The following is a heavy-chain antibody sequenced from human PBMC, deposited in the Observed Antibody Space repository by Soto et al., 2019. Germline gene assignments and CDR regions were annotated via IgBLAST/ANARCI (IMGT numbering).Heavy chain of an antibody. CDR1: GNSDNTDFY. V-gene: IGHV4-38-2*02. CDR2: VYPSGTT. Sequence: LSLTCAVSGNSDNTDFYWGWIRQPTGKGLEWIGSVYPSGTTYSNPALKSRVTISVGASKKNFSLKLTSVTAADTAIYYCARDIAGLSGYGMDVWSQGTTVTVSS. CDR3: ARDIAGLSGYGMDV. D-gene: IGHD1-26*01. J-gene: IGHJ6*02.